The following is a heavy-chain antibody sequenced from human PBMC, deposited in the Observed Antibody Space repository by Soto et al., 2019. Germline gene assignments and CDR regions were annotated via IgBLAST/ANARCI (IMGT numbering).Heavy chain of an antibody. V-gene: IGHV3-72*01. CDR1: GFTFSDHY. D-gene: IGHD1-26*01. CDR2: SRNKANSYST. J-gene: IGHJ4*02. CDR3: ARFSGSYTRGLAY. Sequence: EVQLVESGGGLVQPGGSLRLSCAASGFTFSDHYMDWVRQAPGKGLEWVGRSRNKANSYSTEYAASVKGRFTISRDESKNSLYLQMNSLKTEEAAVYYCARFSGSYTRGLAYWGQGTLVTVSS.